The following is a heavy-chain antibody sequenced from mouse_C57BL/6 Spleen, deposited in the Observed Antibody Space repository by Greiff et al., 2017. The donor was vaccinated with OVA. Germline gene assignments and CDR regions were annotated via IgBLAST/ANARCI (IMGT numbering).Heavy chain of an antibody. CDR2: IRSKSNNYAT. CDR1: GFSFNTYA. CDR3: VRQDYGSSYWYFDV. J-gene: IGHJ1*03. D-gene: IGHD1-1*01. V-gene: IGHV10-1*01. Sequence: DVQLVESGGGLVQPKGSLKLSCAASGFSFNTYAMNWVRQAPGKGLEWVARIRSKSNNYATYYADSVKDRFTISRDDSESMLYLQMNNLKTEDTAMYYCVRQDYGSSYWYFDVGGTGTTVTVSS.